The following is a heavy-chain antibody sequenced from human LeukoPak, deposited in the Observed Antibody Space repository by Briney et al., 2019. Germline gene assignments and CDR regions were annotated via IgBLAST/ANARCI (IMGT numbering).Heavy chain of an antibody. J-gene: IGHJ4*02. CDR2: ISGSVGGT. Sequence: PGESLRLSCTASGFTFSSYAMSWVRQAPGKGLEWVSAISGSVGGTYYADSVKGRFTISRDNSKNTLSLQMNSLRSEHTTVYYCTESRATEAAAGSRNAPDYWGQGTLVTVSS. CDR1: GFTFSSYA. CDR3: TESRATEAAAGSRNAPDY. D-gene: IGHD6-13*01. V-gene: IGHV3-23*01.